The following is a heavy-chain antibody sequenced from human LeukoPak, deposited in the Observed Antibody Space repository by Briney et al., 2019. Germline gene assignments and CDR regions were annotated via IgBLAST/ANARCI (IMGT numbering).Heavy chain of an antibody. CDR3: AKTPPGGDVDH. Sequence: EASVKLSCKASGYTFTASGLCWVRQAPGQGLEWMGWINPNSGDTGYAQKFQGRVTLTRNTPLSTAYMELSSLRSEDTAVYYCAKTPPGGDVDHWGEGTLVTVSS. D-gene: IGHD3-16*01. CDR2: INPNSGDT. J-gene: IGHJ4*02. CDR1: GYTFTASG. V-gene: IGHV1-8*03.